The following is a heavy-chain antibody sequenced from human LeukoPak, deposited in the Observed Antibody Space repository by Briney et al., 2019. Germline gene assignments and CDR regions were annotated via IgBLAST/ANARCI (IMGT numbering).Heavy chain of an antibody. CDR2: IYYSGNT. J-gene: IGHJ4*02. V-gene: IGHV4-39*01. Sequence: SETLSLTCTVSGGSISSSDYYGAWIRQRPGKGLEWIGSIYYSGNTYYHPSLKSRVTISVDTSKNQFSLKLSSVTAADTAVYYCASHRRYTTGSEEFDYWGQGALVTVSS. CDR1: GGSISSSDYY. D-gene: IGHD2/OR15-2a*01. CDR3: ASHRRYTTGSEEFDY.